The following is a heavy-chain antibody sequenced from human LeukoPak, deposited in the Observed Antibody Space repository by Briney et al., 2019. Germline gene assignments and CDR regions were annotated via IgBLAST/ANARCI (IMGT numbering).Heavy chain of an antibody. V-gene: IGHV3-33*03. Sequence: GGSLRLSCVASGFTFRSYGMYWVRQSPGKGLEWVAFIWYNGGRKYYPDSVKGRFTISRDNTKNTLYLEINSLRPDDTGIYYCAKDPVAAAGTFYYMAVWGKGTTVTVSS. D-gene: IGHD6-13*01. CDR1: GFTFRSYG. J-gene: IGHJ6*03. CDR2: IWYNGGRK. CDR3: AKDPVAAAGTFYYMAV.